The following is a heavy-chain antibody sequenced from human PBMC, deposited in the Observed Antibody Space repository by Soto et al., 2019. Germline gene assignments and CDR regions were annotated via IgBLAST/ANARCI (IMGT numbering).Heavy chain of an antibody. Sequence: GLTFSSYEMNWVRQAPGKGLEWVSYIISSGSTIYYADSVKGRFTISRDNAKNSLYLQMNSLRAEDTAVYYCARDIMVRGVIDYYYGMDVWGQGTTVTVSS. CDR2: IISSGSTI. CDR3: ARDIMVRGVIDYYYGMDV. J-gene: IGHJ6*02. D-gene: IGHD3-10*01. CDR1: GLTFSSYE. V-gene: IGHV3-48*03.